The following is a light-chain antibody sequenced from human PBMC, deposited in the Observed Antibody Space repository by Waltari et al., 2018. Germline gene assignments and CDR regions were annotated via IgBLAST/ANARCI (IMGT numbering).Light chain of an antibody. CDR3: QQYNIWPWT. CDR1: QRPKTS. CDR2: RAS. V-gene: IGKV3D-15*01. J-gene: IGKJ1*01. Sequence: EVVMTQSPATLSVSPGDRVSLSCRASQRPKTSFAWYQQTPGQAPRLLIYRASTRAAGVPDRFSGSGSGTEFTLTISSLQSEDSAIYYCQQYNIWPWTFGPGTNVDIK.